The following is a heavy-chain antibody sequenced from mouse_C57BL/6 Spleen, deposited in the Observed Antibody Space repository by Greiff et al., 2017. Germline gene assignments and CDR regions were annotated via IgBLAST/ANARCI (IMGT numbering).Heavy chain of an antibody. CDR1: GFSLTSYA. CDR2: IWTGGGT. J-gene: IGHJ4*01. Sequence: VQLVESGPGLVAPSQSLSITCTVSGFSLTSYAISWVRQPPGKGLEWLGVIWTGGGTNYNSALKSRLSISKDNSKSQVFLKMNSLQTDDTARYYCARNPLYGKIYAMDYWGQGTSVTVSS. CDR3: ARNPLYGKIYAMDY. D-gene: IGHD1-1*01. V-gene: IGHV2-9-1*01.